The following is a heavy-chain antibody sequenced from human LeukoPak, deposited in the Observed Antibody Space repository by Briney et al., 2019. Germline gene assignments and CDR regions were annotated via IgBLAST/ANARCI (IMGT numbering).Heavy chain of an antibody. V-gene: IGHV3-48*02. Sequence: PGGSLRLSCAASGFTLSSYSMNWVRQAPGKGLEWVSYISSSSSTIYYADSVKGRFTISRDNAKNSLYLQMNSLRDEDTAVYYCAREVVVVTAPHYFDYWGQGNLVTVSS. D-gene: IGHD2-21*02. J-gene: IGHJ4*02. CDR1: GFTLSSYS. CDR2: ISSSSSTI. CDR3: AREVVVVTAPHYFDY.